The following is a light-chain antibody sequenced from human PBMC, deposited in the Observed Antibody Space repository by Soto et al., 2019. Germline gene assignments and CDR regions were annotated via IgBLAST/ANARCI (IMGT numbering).Light chain of an antibody. CDR2: GDS. CDR3: QSYDSSLSVV. V-gene: IGLV1-40*01. J-gene: IGLJ1*01. Sequence: QSVLTQPPSVSGASGQRVTISCTGSSSIIGAGYDVHWYQHLPGTAPKLLIHGDSNRPSGVPDRFSGSKSGTSASLAITDLQAEDEADYYCQSYDSSLSVVFGTGTKLTVL. CDR1: SSIIGAGYD.